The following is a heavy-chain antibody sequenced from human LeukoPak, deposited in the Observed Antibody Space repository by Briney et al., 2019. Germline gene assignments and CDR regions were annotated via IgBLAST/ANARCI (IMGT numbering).Heavy chain of an antibody. V-gene: IGHV3-30*03. CDR1: GFTFSSYG. Sequence: PGGSLRLSCAASGFTFSSYGMHWVRQAPGKGLEWVAVISYDGSNKYYADSVKGRFTISRDNSKNTLYLQMNSLRAEDTAVYYCARADLAPYYFDYWGQGTLVTVSS. CDR2: ISYDGSNK. J-gene: IGHJ4*02. CDR3: ARADLAPYYFDY.